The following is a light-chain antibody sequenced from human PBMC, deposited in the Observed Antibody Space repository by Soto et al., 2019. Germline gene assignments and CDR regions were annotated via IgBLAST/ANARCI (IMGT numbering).Light chain of an antibody. CDR3: YSYAGSYTWV. J-gene: IGLJ3*02. Sequence: QSVLTQPRSVSGSPGQSVTISCTGTSSDVGGYNYVSWYQQHPGKAPKLMISDVSKRPSGVPDRFSGSKSGDTASLTISGLQAEDEADYYCYSYAGSYTWVFGGGTKVTVL. CDR2: DVS. CDR1: SSDVGGYNY. V-gene: IGLV2-11*01.